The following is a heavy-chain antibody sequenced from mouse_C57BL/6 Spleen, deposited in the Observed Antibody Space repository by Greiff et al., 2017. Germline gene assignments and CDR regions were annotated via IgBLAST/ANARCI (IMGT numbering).Heavy chain of an antibody. J-gene: IGHJ4*01. CDR2: IHPNSGST. CDR1: GYTFTSYW. Sequence: VQLQQPGAELVKPGASVKLSCKASGYTFTSYWMHWVKQRPGQGLEWIGMIHPNSGSTNYNEKFKSKATLTVDKSSSTAYMQLSSLTSEDSAVYYCARLGPAHYAMEYWGQGTSVTVSS. CDR3: ARLGPAHYAMEY. V-gene: IGHV1-64*01. D-gene: IGHD3-1*01.